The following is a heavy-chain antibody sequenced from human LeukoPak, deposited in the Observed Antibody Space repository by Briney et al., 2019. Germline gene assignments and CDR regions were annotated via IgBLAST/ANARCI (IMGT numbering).Heavy chain of an antibody. CDR1: GFTFSSYA. CDR3: AKDSPTQINSKGYYFDY. Sequence: SGGSLRLSCAASGFTFSSYAMSWVRQAPGKGLWWVSAISGSGGSTYYADSVKGRFTISRDNSKNTLYLQMNSLRAEDAAVYYCAKDSPTQINSKGYYFDYWGQGTLVTVSS. V-gene: IGHV3-23*01. CDR2: ISGSGGST. D-gene: IGHD4-11*01. J-gene: IGHJ4*02.